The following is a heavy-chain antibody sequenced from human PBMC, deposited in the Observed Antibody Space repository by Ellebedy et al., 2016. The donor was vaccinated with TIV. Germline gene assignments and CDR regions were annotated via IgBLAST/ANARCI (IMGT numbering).Heavy chain of an antibody. D-gene: IGHD6-13*01. J-gene: IGHJ4*02. CDR3: ARGGKAAAGLYFDY. Sequence: ASVKVSCKASGGTFSSYAISWVRQAPGQGLEWMGGIISILGIANYAQKFQGRVTITADKSTSTAYMELSSLRSEDTAVYYCARGGKAAAGLYFDYWGQGTLVTVSS. CDR1: GGTFSSYA. V-gene: IGHV1-69*10. CDR2: IISILGIA.